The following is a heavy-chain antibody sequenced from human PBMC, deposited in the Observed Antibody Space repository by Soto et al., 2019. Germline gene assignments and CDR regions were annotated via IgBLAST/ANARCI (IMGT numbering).Heavy chain of an antibody. D-gene: IGHD3-10*01. CDR3: AKQRADYGSGADTFYFDS. CDR2: LSGSGGTT. V-gene: IGHV3-23*01. Sequence: LRLSCTVSGVTFSNYAMNWVRQAPGKGLEWVSSLSGSGGTTYYADSVKGRFIISRDNSKNTLYLLMNSLRAEDTALYYCAKQRADYGSGADTFYFDSWGQGALVTVSS. CDR1: GVTFSNYA. J-gene: IGHJ4*02.